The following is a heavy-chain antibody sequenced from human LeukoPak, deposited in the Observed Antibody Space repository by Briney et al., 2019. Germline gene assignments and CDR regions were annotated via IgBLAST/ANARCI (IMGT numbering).Heavy chain of an antibody. J-gene: IGHJ6*03. CDR1: GGSFSGYY. D-gene: IGHD3/OR15-3a*01. Sequence: SETLSLTCAVYGGSFSGYYWSWIRQPPGKGLEWIGEINHSGSTNYNPSLKSRVTISVDTSKNQFSLKLSSVTAADTAVYYCARRDWGLYYYYYVDVWGKGTTVTVSS. CDR3: ARRDWGLYYYYYVDV. CDR2: INHSGST. V-gene: IGHV4-34*01.